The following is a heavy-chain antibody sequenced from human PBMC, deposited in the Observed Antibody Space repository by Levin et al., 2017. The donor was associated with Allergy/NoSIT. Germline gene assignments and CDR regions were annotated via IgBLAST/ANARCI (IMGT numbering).Heavy chain of an antibody. CDR2: ISGYNGNT. CDR1: GYTFNNYG. D-gene: IGHD3-22*01. CDR3: ARGGYYDSSGYFTLSGAFDI. Sequence: ASVKVSCKASGYTFNNYGINWVRQAPGQGLDWMGWISGYNGNTNYAQKVQGRVTMSTDTSASKVYMELRSLRSDDTAVYYCARGGYYDSSGYFTLSGAFDIWGQGTMVTVSS. V-gene: IGHV1-18*01. J-gene: IGHJ3*02.